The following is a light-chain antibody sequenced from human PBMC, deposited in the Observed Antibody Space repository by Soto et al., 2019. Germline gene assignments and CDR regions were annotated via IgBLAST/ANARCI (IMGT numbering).Light chain of an antibody. J-gene: IGKJ3*01. CDR2: DAS. V-gene: IGKV3-11*01. CDR3: QQRSNWPLT. CDR1: QSVSSY. Sequence: EIVLTQSPATLSLSPGERATLSCRARQSVSSYLAWYQQKPGQAPRLLIYDASNRATGIPARFSGSGSGTDFTLTISSQEPEDFAVYYCQQRSNWPLTFGPGTNVDIK.